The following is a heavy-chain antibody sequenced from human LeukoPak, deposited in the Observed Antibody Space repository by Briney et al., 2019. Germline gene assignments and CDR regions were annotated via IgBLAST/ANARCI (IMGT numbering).Heavy chain of an antibody. V-gene: IGHV1-58*01. D-gene: IGHD3-22*01. J-gene: IGHJ4*02. Sequence: SVKVSCKTSGFTFSRSAVQWVRQARGQGLEWIGWIGVGGGNTNYAQRVQDRVTITRDMSTRTAYMELSSLRSEDTAVYYCARLSVTMIVVAPFDYWGQGTLVTVSS. CDR1: GFTFSRSA. CDR2: IGVGGGNT. CDR3: ARLSVTMIVVAPFDY.